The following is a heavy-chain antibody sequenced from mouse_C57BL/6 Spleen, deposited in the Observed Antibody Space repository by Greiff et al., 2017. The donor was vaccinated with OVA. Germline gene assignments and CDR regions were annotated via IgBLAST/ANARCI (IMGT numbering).Heavy chain of an antibody. D-gene: IGHD4-1*01. CDR2: INPSNGGT. CDR1: GYTFTSYW. Sequence: QVQLQQPGTELVKPGASVKLSCKASGYTFTSYWMHWVKQRPGQGLAWIGNINPSNGGTNYNEKFKSKATLTVDKSSSTAYMQLSSLTSEDSAVYYCARSTNWDSAMDYWGQGTSVTVSS. CDR3: ARSTNWDSAMDY. V-gene: IGHV1-53*01. J-gene: IGHJ4*01.